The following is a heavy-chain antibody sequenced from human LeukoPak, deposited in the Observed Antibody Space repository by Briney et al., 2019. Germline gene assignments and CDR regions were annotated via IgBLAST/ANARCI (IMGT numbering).Heavy chain of an antibody. D-gene: IGHD3-3*01. CDR2: IYPGDSDT. J-gene: IGHJ5*02. V-gene: IGHV5-51*01. Sequence: GESLKISCKGSGYSFTSYWIGWVRQMPGKGLEWMGIIYPGDSDTRYSPSFQGQVTISADKSISTAYLQWSSLKASDTAMYYCARNLIPHEWSENLFDLWGQGTLVTVSS. CDR3: ARNLIPHEWSENLFDL. CDR1: GYSFTSYW.